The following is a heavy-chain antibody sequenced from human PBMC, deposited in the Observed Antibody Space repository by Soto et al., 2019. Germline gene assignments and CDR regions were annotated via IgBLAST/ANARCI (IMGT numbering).Heavy chain of an antibody. CDR2: IYYSGST. V-gene: IGHV4-39*01. CDR1: GGSISSSSYY. D-gene: IGHD4-17*01. J-gene: IGHJ6*02. CDR3: ASPPSDYRGDYGMDV. Sequence: QLQLQESGPGLVKPSETLSLTCTVSGGSISSSSYYWGWIRQPPGKGLEWIGSIYYSGSTYYNPSLKSRVTISVDTSKNQFSLKLSSVTAADTAVYYCASPPSDYRGDYGMDVWGQGTTVTVSS.